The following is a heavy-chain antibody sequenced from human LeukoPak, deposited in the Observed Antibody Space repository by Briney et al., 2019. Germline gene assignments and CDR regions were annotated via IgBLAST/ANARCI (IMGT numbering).Heavy chain of an antibody. V-gene: IGHV3-23*01. CDR2: ISSSGGVT. J-gene: IGHJ4*02. CDR3: AKRGVVIRVILVGFHKEAYYFDS. Sequence: GGSLRLSCAVSGITLSNYSMTWVRQAPGKGLEWVAGISSSGGVTYYADSVKGRFTISRDNPKNTLYLQMNSLRAEDTAVYFCAKRGVVIRVILVGFHKEAYYFDSWGQGALVTVSS. D-gene: IGHD3-22*01. CDR1: GITLSNYS.